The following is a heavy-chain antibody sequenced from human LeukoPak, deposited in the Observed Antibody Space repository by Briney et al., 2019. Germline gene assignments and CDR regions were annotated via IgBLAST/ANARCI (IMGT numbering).Heavy chain of an antibody. J-gene: IGHJ4*02. CDR2: ISSSSSYI. CDR3: ARDDVVVVGGSYFDY. D-gene: IGHD2-15*01. CDR1: GFTFSSYS. Sequence: GGSLRLSCAASGFTFSSYSMNWVRQAPGKGLEWVSSISSSSSYIHYADSVKGRFTISRDNAKNSLYLQMNSLRAEDTAVYYCARDDVVVVGGSYFDYWGQGTLVTVSS. V-gene: IGHV3-21*01.